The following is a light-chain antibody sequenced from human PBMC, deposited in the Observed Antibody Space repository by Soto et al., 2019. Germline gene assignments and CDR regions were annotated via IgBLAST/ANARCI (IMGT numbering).Light chain of an antibody. CDR1: GNDVGGYNY. CDR3: SSYTSTRSVV. Sequence: QSVLTQPASVSGSPGQSITISCTGTGNDVGGYNYVSWYQQHPGKVPKLMIFEVSNRPSGVSKRFSGSKSANTASLNISGLQADDEADYYCSSYTSTRSVVVGGGTKLAVL. J-gene: IGLJ2*01. CDR2: EVS. V-gene: IGLV2-14*01.